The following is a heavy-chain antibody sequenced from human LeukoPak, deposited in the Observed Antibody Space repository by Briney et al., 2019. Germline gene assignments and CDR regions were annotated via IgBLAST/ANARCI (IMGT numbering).Heavy chain of an antibody. CDR2: IYYSGSA. J-gene: IGHJ4*02. CDR3: ASDCGGDCYSGFDY. V-gene: IGHV4-39*01. D-gene: IGHD2-21*02. CDR1: GGSISSSTTYY. Sequence: SETLSLTCTVSGGSISSSTTYYWGWIRQSPGKGLEWIGSIYYSGSAYYNPSLKSRVTISVDTSKNQFSLNLRSVTAADTAVYYCASDCGGDCYSGFDYWGQGVLVTVSS.